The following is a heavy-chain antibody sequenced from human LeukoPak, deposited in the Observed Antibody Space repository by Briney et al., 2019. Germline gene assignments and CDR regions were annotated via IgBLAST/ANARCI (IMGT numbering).Heavy chain of an antibody. V-gene: IGHV1-46*01. CDR2: INPSGGST. CDR3: ARSYYYDSSGYSPHRAASDI. CDR1: GYTFTSYY. J-gene: IGHJ3*02. Sequence: ASVKVSCKASGYTFTSYYMHWVRQAPGQGLEWMGIINPSGGSTSYAQKFQGRVTMTRDTSTSTVYMELSSLRSEDTAVYYCARSYYYDSSGYSPHRAASDIWGQGTMVTVSS. D-gene: IGHD3-22*01.